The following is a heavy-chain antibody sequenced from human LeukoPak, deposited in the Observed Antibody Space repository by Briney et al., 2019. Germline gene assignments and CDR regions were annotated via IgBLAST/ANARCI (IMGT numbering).Heavy chain of an antibody. CDR2: MNPNSGNT. Sequence: ASVKVSCKASGYTFTSYDINWVRQATGQGLEWMGWMNPNSGNTGYAQKFQGRVTMTRNTSISTAYMELSSLRSEDTAVYYCARGDSSSDVNYYYYYKDVWGKGTTVTVSS. CDR3: ARGDSSSDVNYYYYYKDV. CDR1: GYTFTSYD. V-gene: IGHV1-8*01. J-gene: IGHJ6*03. D-gene: IGHD6-6*01.